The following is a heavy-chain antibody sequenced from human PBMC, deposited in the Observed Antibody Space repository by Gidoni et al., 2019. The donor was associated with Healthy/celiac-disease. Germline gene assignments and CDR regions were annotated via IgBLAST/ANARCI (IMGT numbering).Heavy chain of an antibody. Sequence: EVQLVESGGGLVQPGRSLRLSCAAYGFTFDDYAMHWVRQAPGKGLEWVSGISWNSGSIGYADSVKGRFTISRDNAKNSLYLQMNSLRAEDTALYYCAKEDRIAVAGRLYYYYGMDVWGQGTTVTVSS. J-gene: IGHJ6*02. CDR3: AKEDRIAVAGRLYYYYGMDV. V-gene: IGHV3-9*01. CDR1: GFTFDDYA. CDR2: ISWNSGSI. D-gene: IGHD6-19*01.